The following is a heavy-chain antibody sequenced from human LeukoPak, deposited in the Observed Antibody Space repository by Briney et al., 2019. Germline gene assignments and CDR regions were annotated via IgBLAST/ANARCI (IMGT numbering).Heavy chain of an antibody. CDR1: GFTFSNNW. CDR3: VRALGSSSADF. Sequence: GGSLRLSCAASGFTFSNNWMSWVRQAPGKGLEWVCNIKHDGSEKYYLDSVYGRVTISRDNAKNSVSLQMDSLRGEDTAVYYCVRALGSSSADFWGQGTLVTVSS. CDR2: IKHDGSEK. V-gene: IGHV3-7*01. J-gene: IGHJ4*02. D-gene: IGHD6-6*01.